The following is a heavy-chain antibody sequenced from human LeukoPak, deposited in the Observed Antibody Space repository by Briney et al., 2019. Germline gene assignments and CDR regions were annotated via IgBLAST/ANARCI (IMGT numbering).Heavy chain of an antibody. V-gene: IGHV4-39*07. J-gene: IGHJ4*02. CDR3: ARDMSSYSSSWYDGFDY. CDR1: GGSISSSSYY. Sequence: PSETLSLTCTVSGGSISSSSYYWGWIRQPPGKGLEWIGSIYYSGSTYYNPSLKSRVTISVDTSKNQFSLKLSSVTAADTAVYYCARDMSSYSSSWYDGFDYWGQGTLVTVSS. D-gene: IGHD6-13*01. CDR2: IYYSGST.